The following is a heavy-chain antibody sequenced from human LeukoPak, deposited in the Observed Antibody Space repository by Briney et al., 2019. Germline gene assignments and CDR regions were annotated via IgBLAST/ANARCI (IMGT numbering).Heavy chain of an antibody. J-gene: IGHJ4*02. CDR3: ARGEKVATMIVTGY. CDR2: INSNSGGT. Sequence: GASVKVSCKASGYTFTAYYMHWVRQAPGQGLEWMGWINSNSGGTNFAQKFQGGVTMTRDTSISTAYMELSSLRSDDTAVYYCARGEKVATMIVTGYWGQGTLVTVSS. V-gene: IGHV1-2*02. CDR1: GYTFTAYY. D-gene: IGHD3-22*01.